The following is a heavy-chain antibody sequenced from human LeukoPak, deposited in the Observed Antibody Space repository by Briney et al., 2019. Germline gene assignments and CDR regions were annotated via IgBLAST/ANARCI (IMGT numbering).Heavy chain of an antibody. D-gene: IGHD3-10*01. CDR1: GGSISSGDYY. CDR2: IYYSGST. V-gene: IGHV4-30-4*08. CDR3: ARTIVPLLIRSPAFDI. J-gene: IGHJ3*02. Sequence: PSETLSLTCTVSGGSISSGDYYWSWIRQPPGKGLEWIGYIYYSGSTYYNPSLKSRVTISVDTSKNQFSLKLSSVTAADTAVYYCARTIVPLLIRSPAFDIWGQGTMVTVSS.